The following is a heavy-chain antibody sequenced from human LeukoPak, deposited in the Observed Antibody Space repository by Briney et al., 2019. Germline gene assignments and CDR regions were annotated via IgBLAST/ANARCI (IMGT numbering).Heavy chain of an antibody. CDR1: GFTFTSYV. CDR2: ISFDGTNN. Sequence: GESLRLSCAASGFTFTSYVFHWVRQAPGKGLEWVALISFDGTNNYNAASVKGRFNVSRDNSKNTLSLALNNLTPEDTAVYYCAREGPYRGARRFDYWGQGTLVTVST. D-gene: IGHD1-14*01. CDR3: AREGPYRGARRFDY. V-gene: IGHV3-30*01. J-gene: IGHJ4*02.